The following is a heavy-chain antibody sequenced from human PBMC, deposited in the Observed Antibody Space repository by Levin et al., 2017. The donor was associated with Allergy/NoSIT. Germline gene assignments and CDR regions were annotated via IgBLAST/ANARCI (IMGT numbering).Heavy chain of an antibody. V-gene: IGHV3-15*01. Sequence: PGGSLRLSCVASGFTFSNEWMNWARQAPGKGLEWVGRIKSKTDGGATDYAAPVKGRFTISRDDSRNSLFLQMNSLKTEDTAVYYCTTLKGIPSADYWGRGTRVTVSS. CDR3: TTLKGIPSADY. D-gene: IGHD1-26*01. CDR1: GFTFSNEW. CDR2: IKSKTDGGAT. J-gene: IGHJ4*02.